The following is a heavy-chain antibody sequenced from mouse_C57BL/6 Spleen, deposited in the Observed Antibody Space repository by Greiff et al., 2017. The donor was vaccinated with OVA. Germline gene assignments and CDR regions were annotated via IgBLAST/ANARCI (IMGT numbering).Heavy chain of an antibody. V-gene: IGHV1-72*01. D-gene: IGHD2-1*01. CDR3: ARFLYGNYVGYAMDY. CDR1: GYTFTSYW. CDR2: IDPNSGGT. J-gene: IGHJ4*01. Sequence: QVQLQQPGAELVKPGASVKLSCKASGYTFTSYWMHWVKQRPGRGLEWIGRIDPNSGGTKYNEKFKSKATLTVDKPSSTAHMQLSSLTSEDSAVYYCARFLYGNYVGYAMDYWGQGTSVTVSS.